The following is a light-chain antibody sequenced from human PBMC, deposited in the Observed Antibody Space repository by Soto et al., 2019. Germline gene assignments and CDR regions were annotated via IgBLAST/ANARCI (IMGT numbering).Light chain of an antibody. Sequence: QSALTQPASVSGSPGQSITFSCTGTSSDIGVYNYVSWYQQHPCKAPKLMIYEVNQRPSGVSNRFPGSKSGNTASQTISGLQGECEADYHCSSYTTSNTYDFGTGTKV. V-gene: IGLV2-14*01. J-gene: IGLJ1*01. CDR3: SSYTTSNTYD. CDR1: SSDIGVYNY. CDR2: EVN.